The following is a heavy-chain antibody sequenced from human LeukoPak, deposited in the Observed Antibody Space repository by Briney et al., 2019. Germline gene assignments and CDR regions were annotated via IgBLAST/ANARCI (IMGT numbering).Heavy chain of an antibody. D-gene: IGHD3-22*01. Sequence: ASVKVSCKASGYTFTLYYIHWVRQAPGQGLEWMGWINPDSGGANYAQKFQGRVTMARDTSISTAYMELSSLRSEDTAVYYCATVRSGYSVDAFDIWGQGTMVTVSS. J-gene: IGHJ3*02. CDR2: INPDSGGA. CDR3: ATVRSGYSVDAFDI. V-gene: IGHV1-2*02. CDR1: GYTFTLYY.